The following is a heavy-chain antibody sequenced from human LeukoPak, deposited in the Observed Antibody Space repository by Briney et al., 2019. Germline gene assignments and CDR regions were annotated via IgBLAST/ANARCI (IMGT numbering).Heavy chain of an antibody. V-gene: IGHV3-23*01. CDR1: GFTFSSYA. CDR3: ATEMVRGVTFSYFDD. D-gene: IGHD3-10*01. CDR2: ISGGGGRK. Sequence: GGSLRLSCAASGFTFSSYAMSWVRQAPGKGLEWVAAISGGGGRKYYADSVKGRFTISRDNSKNTLYLQMNSLRAEDTAVYYCATEMVRGVTFSYFDDWGQGTLVTASS. J-gene: IGHJ4*02.